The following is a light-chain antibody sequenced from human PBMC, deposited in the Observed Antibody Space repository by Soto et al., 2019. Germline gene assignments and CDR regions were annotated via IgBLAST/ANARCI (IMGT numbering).Light chain of an antibody. J-gene: IGLJ1*01. CDR3: AAWDATLDGYV. Sequence: QSALTQPPSASGTPGQRVTIPCSTSSSNLGDNTVNWYQHVPGTAPKLLIYSYDQRPSGVPDRFSGSRSGTSASLAISGLQSEDEADYYCAAWDATLDGYVFGTGTKVTVL. CDR2: SYD. V-gene: IGLV1-44*01. CDR1: SSNLGDNT.